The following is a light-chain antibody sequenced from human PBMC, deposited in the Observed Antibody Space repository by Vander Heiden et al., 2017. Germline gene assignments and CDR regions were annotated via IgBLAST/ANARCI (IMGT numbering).Light chain of an antibody. V-gene: IGKV3-20*01. Sequence: EIVLTQSPGTLSLSPGERATLSCRASQSVSSSYLAWYQQKPGQAPRLLIYGASSRATSIPDRFSGSWSGTDFTLTISRLDPEDFAVYYCQQYGSSPYTFGQGTKLEIK. J-gene: IGKJ2*01. CDR3: QQYGSSPYT. CDR1: QSVSSSY. CDR2: GAS.